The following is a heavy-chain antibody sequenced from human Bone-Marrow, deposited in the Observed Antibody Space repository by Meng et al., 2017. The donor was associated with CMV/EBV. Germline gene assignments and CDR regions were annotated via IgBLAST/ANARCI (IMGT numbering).Heavy chain of an antibody. CDR1: GFTFSSYA. Sequence: GESLKISCAASGFTFSSYAMHWVRQAPGKGLEWVAVISYDGSNKYYADSVKGRFTISRDNSKNTLYLQMNSPRAEDTAVYYCARRLPSGWNMDVWGQGTTVTVSS. V-gene: IGHV3-30*04. CDR2: ISYDGSNK. D-gene: IGHD6-19*01. CDR3: ARRLPSGWNMDV. J-gene: IGHJ6*02.